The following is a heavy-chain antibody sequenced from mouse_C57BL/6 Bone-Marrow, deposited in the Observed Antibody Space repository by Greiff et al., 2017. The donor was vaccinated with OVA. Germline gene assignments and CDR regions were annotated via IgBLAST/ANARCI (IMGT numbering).Heavy chain of an antibody. CDR3: AITTIVTTSYYAMDY. V-gene: IGHV2-6*03. CDR2: IWSDGST. J-gene: IGHJ4*01. CDR1: GFSLTSYG. Sequence: VKLQESGPGLVAPSQSLSITCTVSGFSLTSYGVHWVRQPPGKGLEWLVVIWSDGSTTYNSALKSRLSISKDNSKSQVFLKMNSLQTDDTAMYYCAITTIVTTSYYAMDYWGQGTSVTVSS. D-gene: IGHD2-5*01.